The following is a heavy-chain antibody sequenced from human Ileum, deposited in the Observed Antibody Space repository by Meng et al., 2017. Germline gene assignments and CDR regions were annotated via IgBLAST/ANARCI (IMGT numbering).Heavy chain of an antibody. CDR1: GDSISSSNW. J-gene: IGHJ4*02. CDR3: ATNKNKKIDY. Sequence: QGQPQESGPGLVEPSGTLSLTCVVSGDSISSSNWWNWVRQPPGKGLEWIGEIFHTGSTNYNPSLKSRVTISADKSKNQFSLNLSSVTAADTAVYYCATNKNKKIDYWGQGTLVTVSS. D-gene: IGHD2/OR15-2a*01. V-gene: IGHV4-4*02. CDR2: IFHTGST.